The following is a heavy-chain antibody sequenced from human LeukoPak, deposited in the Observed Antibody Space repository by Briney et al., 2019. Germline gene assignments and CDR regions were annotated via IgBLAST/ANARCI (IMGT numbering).Heavy chain of an antibody. J-gene: IGHJ5*02. Sequence: SETLSLTCTVSGGSISSHYWSWIRQPPGKGLEWIAYLFDSVNTKDNPSLQSRLTLSADTSKNQFSLRLSSVTAADTAVYYCARSGRWGSGRNWFDPWGQGTLVTVSS. V-gene: IGHV4-59*11. CDR2: LFDSVNT. D-gene: IGHD3-10*01. CDR3: ARSGRWGSGRNWFDP. CDR1: GGSISSHY.